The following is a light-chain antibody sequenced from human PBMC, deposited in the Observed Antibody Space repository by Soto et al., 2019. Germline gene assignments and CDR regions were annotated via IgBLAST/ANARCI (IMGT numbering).Light chain of an antibody. CDR1: QSISSW. Sequence: DIQMTQSPSTLSASVGDSVTITCRASQSISSWLAWYQQKPGKAPKLLIYKASSLESGVPSRFSGSGSGTEFTLTISSLQPDDFATYYCQQYNDYPYTFGQGTKLETK. J-gene: IGKJ2*01. CDR2: KAS. CDR3: QQYNDYPYT. V-gene: IGKV1-5*03.